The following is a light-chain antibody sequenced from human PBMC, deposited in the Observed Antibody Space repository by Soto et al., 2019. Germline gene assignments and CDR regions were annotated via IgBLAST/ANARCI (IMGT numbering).Light chain of an antibody. Sequence: ESVVTQSPGTLSLSPGERATLSCRASQRISSSYVAWYQRNPGQAPRLLIYGASSRATGIPDRFSGSGSGTDFTLTISRLEPEDFAVYYCQQYGSTPITFGQGTRLEIK. V-gene: IGKV3-20*01. J-gene: IGKJ5*01. CDR2: GAS. CDR3: QQYGSTPIT. CDR1: QRISSSY.